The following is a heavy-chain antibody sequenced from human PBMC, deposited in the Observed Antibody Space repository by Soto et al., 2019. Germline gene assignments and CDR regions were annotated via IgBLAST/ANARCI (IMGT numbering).Heavy chain of an antibody. CDR2: IYYSGNT. Sequence: SETLSLTCSVSGGSMRDYYWSWIRQSPGKGPEWIGCIYYSGNTNYNPSLKSRVTISVDMPKSLFSLKLNSVTAADTAVYYCARQLGLWQPLDYWGRGTLVTVSS. CDR3: ARQLGLWQPLDY. J-gene: IGHJ4*02. V-gene: IGHV4-59*01. CDR1: GGSMRDYY. D-gene: IGHD1-1*01.